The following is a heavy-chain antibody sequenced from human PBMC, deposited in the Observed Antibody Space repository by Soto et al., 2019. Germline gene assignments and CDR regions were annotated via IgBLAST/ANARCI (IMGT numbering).Heavy chain of an antibody. CDR2: IYHSGST. J-gene: IGHJ5*02. CDR1: GGSISSYY. V-gene: IGHV4-59*12. Sequence: LTCTVSGGSISSYYWSWIRQPPGKGLEWIGYIYHSGSTYYNPSLKSRVTISVDRSKNQFSLKLSSVTAADTAVYYCARVPGPWGQGTLVTVSS. CDR3: ARVPGP.